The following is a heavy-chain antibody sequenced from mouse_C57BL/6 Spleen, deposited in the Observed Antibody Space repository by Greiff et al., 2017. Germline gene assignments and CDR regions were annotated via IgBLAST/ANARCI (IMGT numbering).Heavy chain of an antibody. D-gene: IGHD4-1*01. V-gene: IGHV3-6*01. CDR3: ATNWNYAMDY. Sequence: VQLKESGPGLVKPSQSLSLTCSVTGYSITSGYYWNWIRQFPGNKLEWMGYISYDGSNNYNPSLKNRISITRDPSKNQFFLKLNSVTTEDTATYYCATNWNYAMDYWGQGTSVTVSS. CDR2: ISYDGSN. CDR1: GYSITSGYY. J-gene: IGHJ4*01.